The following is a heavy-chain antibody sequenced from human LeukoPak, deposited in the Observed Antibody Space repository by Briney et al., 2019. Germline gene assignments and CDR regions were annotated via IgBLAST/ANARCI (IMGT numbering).Heavy chain of an antibody. D-gene: IGHD1-26*01. J-gene: IGHJ6*02. V-gene: IGHV1-24*01. CDR3: ATAGLVGATSYALYGMDV. CDR1: GYTLTDLV. Sequence: GASVRASCKVAGYTLTDLVMHWVGQAAGNERGGWGGFDPKDGETNYAQKFQGRVTMTEDTSTDTAYMELSSLRSEDTAVYYCATAGLVGATSYALYGMDVWGQGTTVTVSS. CDR2: FDPKDGET.